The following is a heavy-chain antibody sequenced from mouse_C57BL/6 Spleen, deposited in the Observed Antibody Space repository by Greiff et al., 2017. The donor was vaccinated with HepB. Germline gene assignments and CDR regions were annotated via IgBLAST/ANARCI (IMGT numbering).Heavy chain of an antibody. Sequence: QVQLQQSGPGLVQPSQSLSITCTVSGFSLTSYGVHWVRQSPGKGLEWLGVIWSGGSTDYNAAFISRLSISKDNSKSQVFFKMNSLQADDTAIYYCASPRDYYGSSHWYFDVWGTGTTVTVSS. CDR1: GFSLTSYG. J-gene: IGHJ1*03. CDR3: ASPRDYYGSSHWYFDV. CDR2: IWSGGST. D-gene: IGHD1-1*01. V-gene: IGHV2-2*01.